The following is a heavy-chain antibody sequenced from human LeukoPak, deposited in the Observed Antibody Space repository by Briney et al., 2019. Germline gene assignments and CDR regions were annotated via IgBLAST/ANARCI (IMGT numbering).Heavy chain of an antibody. CDR3: ARSYGSGSYYTGNWFAP. CDR1: GYTFTSYG. Sequence: GASVKVSCKASGYTFTSYGISWVRQAPGQGLEWMGWISAYNGNTNYAQKLQGRGTMPTATSPSTAYMELRTPRSDATAVYYSARSYGSGSYYTGNWFAPWGQGTLVTVSS. V-gene: IGHV1-18*01. CDR2: ISAYNGNT. J-gene: IGHJ5*02. D-gene: IGHD3-10*01.